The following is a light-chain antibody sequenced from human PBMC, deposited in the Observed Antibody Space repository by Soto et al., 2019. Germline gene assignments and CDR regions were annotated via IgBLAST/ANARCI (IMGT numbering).Light chain of an antibody. CDR2: SAS. CDR3: QQAKSFPIT. V-gene: IGKV1-12*01. CDR1: HGIGNW. J-gene: IGKJ5*01. Sequence: DIQVTPSPPSMAASVGDRVTITCRASHGIGNWMTWYQQKPGKAPTLLIYSASTLVRGVPSRFSGSGSGTEFTLTISGLQPEDSLTYYCQQAKSFPITFGQGTRLDIK.